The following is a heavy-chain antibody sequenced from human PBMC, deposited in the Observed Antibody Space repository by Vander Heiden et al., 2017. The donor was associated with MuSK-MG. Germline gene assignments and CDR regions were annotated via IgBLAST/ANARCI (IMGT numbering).Heavy chain of an antibody. CDR1: GFPFIHYL. V-gene: IGHV3-23*01. CDR2: IGGSDT. CDR3: AKALHYYDSSF. Sequence: EVQLLESVGGLVQTGGSLRPSCAASGFPFIHYLTSWVPQAPGKGLECVSAIGGSDTYYADSGKGRFTISRDNSRNTLYLQMNSLRAEDTAGDYCAKALHYYDSSFWGQGTLVTVAS. D-gene: IGHD3-22*01. J-gene: IGHJ4*02.